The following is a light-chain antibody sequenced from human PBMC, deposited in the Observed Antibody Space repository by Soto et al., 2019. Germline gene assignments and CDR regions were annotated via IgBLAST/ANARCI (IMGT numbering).Light chain of an antibody. V-gene: IGKV1-5*01. CDR3: QQYNSYLLT. CDR1: QSISSW. Sequence: DIQMTQSPSTLSASVGDRVTITCRASQSISSWLAWYQQKPGKAPKLLIYDASSLESGVTSRFSGSGSGTEFTLTISSRQPDDFATYYCQQYNSYLLTFGGGTKVEI. CDR2: DAS. J-gene: IGKJ4*01.